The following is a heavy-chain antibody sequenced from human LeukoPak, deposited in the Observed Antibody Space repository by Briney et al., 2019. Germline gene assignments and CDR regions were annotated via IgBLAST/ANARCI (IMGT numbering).Heavy chain of an antibody. V-gene: IGHV3-48*04. CDR1: GFTFSSYW. D-gene: IGHD3-3*01. Sequence: GGSLRLSCAASGFTFSSYWMSWVRQAPGKGLEWVSYISSSGSTIYYADSVKGRFTISRDNAKNSLYLQMNSLRAEDTAVYYCARDRLFYDFWSGYPHWGQGTLVTVSS. J-gene: IGHJ1*01. CDR2: ISSSGSTI. CDR3: ARDRLFYDFWSGYPH.